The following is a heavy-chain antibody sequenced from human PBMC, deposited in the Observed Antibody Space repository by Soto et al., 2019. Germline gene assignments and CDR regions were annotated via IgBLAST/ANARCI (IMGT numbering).Heavy chain of an antibody. CDR3: AKASSGWYLNYFDY. J-gene: IGHJ4*02. V-gene: IGHV3-23*01. CDR2: MSESGGST. Sequence: EVQLLESGGGLVQPGGSLRLSCAASGLTLSNYDMSWVRQAPGKGLEWVSAMSESGGSTYYADSVKGRFTVSRDNSMNMLYLQMNSLRAEDTAVYYCAKASSGWYLNYFDYWGQGTLVTVSS. D-gene: IGHD6-19*01. CDR1: GLTLSNYD.